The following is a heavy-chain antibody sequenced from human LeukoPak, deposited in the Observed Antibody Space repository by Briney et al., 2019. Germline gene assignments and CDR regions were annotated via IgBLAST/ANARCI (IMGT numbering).Heavy chain of an antibody. CDR2: ISGSGGST. V-gene: IGHV3-23*01. Sequence: SLRLSCAASGFTFSSHAMSWVRQAPGKGLEWVSAISGSGGSTYYADSVKGRFTISRDNSKNTLYLQMNSLRAEDTAVYYCAKGSIAVAGTIDYWGQGTLVTVSS. J-gene: IGHJ4*02. D-gene: IGHD6-19*01. CDR3: AKGSIAVAGTIDY. CDR1: GFTFSSHA.